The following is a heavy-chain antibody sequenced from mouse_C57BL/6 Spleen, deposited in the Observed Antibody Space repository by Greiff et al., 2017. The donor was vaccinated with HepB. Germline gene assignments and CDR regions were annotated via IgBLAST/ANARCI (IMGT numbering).Heavy chain of an antibody. CDR3: ARKDYDYDGFAY. V-gene: IGHV1-55*01. D-gene: IGHD2-4*01. CDR1: GYTFTSYW. Sequence: QVQLQQPGAELVKPGASVKMSCKASGYTFTSYWITWVKQRPGQGLEWIGDIYPGSGSTNYNEKLKSKATLTVDTSASTAYMQLSSLTSEDSAVYYCARKDYDYDGFAYWGHGTLVFVSA. J-gene: IGHJ3*01. CDR2: IYPGSGST.